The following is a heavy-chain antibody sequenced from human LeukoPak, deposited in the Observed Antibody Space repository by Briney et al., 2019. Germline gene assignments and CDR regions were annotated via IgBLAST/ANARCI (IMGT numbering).Heavy chain of an antibody. CDR1: GFTFSTYS. Sequence: GGSLRLSCAASGFTFSTYSMNWVRQAPGKGLEWVSSISSSSSTIYYADSVKGRFTISRDNAKNSLYLQMNSLRAEDTAVYYCARGGGTYGDYDLVFDYWGQGTLVTVSS. CDR3: ARGGGTYGDYDLVFDY. V-gene: IGHV3-48*01. CDR2: ISSSSSTI. D-gene: IGHD4-17*01. J-gene: IGHJ4*02.